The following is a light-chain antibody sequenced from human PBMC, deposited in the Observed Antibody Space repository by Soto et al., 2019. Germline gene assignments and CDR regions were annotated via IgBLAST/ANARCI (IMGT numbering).Light chain of an antibody. J-gene: IGLJ2*01. CDR3: SSYAGSNSVL. CDR2: EVT. CDR1: SSDVGGYNY. Sequence: QSALTQPPSASGSPGQSVTISCTGMSSDVGGYNYVSWYQQHPGKAPKLMIHEVTKRPSGVPDRFSGSKSGNTASLTVSGLQAEDEADYYCSSYAGSNSVLFGGGTKVTVL. V-gene: IGLV2-8*01.